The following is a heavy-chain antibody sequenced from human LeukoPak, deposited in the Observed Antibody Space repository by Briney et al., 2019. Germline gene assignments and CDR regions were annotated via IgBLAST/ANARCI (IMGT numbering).Heavy chain of an antibody. CDR1: GGSISSYY. CDR2: IYYGGST. D-gene: IGHD6-13*01. CDR3: ARHSAAAGIGY. J-gene: IGHJ4*02. V-gene: IGHV4-59*08. Sequence: SETLSLTCTVSGGSISSYYWSWIRQPPGKGLEWIGYIYYGGSTNYNPSLKSRVTISVDTSKNQFSLKLSSVTAADTAVYYCARHSAAAGIGYWGQGTLVTVSS.